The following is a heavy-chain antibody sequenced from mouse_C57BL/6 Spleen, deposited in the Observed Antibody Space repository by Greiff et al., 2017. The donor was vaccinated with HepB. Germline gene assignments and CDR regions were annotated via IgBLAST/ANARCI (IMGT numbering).Heavy chain of an antibody. Sequence: EVQLQQSGPELVKPGASVKMSCKASGYTFTDYNMHWVKQSHGKSLEWIGYINPNNGGTSYNQKFKGKATLTVNKSSSTAYMELRRLTSEDSAVYYWGRSGVLVSFAYWGQGTLVTVSA. CDR1: GYTFTDYN. CDR3: GRSGVLVSFAY. V-gene: IGHV1-22*01. J-gene: IGHJ3*01. CDR2: INPNNGGT.